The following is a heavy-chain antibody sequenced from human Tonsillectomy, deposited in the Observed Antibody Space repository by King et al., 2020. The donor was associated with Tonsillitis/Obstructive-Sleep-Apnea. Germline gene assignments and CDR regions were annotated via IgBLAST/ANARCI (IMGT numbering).Heavy chain of an antibody. J-gene: IGHJ3*01. D-gene: IGHD2-15*01. V-gene: IGHV3-20*04. CDR2: IDWNGGST. CDR1: GFTFDDYG. CDR3: ARGSYCTGGSCFRNEAFAL. Sequence: VQLVESGGGXVRPGGSLRLSCAASGFTFDDYGMSWVRQAPGKGLEWVSDIDWNGGSTGYADSVKGRFTISRDNAKNSLYLQMNSLRAEDTALYFCARGSYCTGGSCFRNEAFALWGQGTIVTVSS.